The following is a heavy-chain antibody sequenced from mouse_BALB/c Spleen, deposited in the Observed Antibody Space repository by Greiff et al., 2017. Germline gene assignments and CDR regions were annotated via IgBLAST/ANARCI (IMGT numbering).Heavy chain of an antibody. V-gene: IGHV14-4*02. CDR3: NAHYYDYDGGQ. CDR2: IDPENGDT. D-gene: IGHD2-4*01. CDR1: GFNIKDYY. Sequence: VQLQQSGAELVRPGASVKLSCTASGFNIKDYYMHWVKQRPEQGLEWIGWIDPENGDTEYAPKFQGKATMTADTSSNTAYLQLSSLTSEDTAVYYCNAHYYDYDGGQWGQGTTLTVSS. J-gene: IGHJ2*01.